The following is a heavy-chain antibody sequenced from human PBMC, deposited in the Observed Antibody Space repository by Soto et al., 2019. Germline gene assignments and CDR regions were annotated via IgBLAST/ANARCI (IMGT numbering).Heavy chain of an antibody. V-gene: IGHV3-23*01. Sequence: EVQLLESGGGLVQPGGSLRLSCAASGFTFSSFAMSWVRQAPGKGLEWVSGISGSGGATYYADYVKGRFTFSRDNSKNTMYLQMNSLRAEDTAVYYCARRRGTGISGGTYYGLDVWGHGTTVTVSS. CDR3: ARRRGTGISGGTYYGLDV. D-gene: IGHD1-20*01. J-gene: IGHJ6*02. CDR1: GFTFSSFA. CDR2: ISGSGGAT.